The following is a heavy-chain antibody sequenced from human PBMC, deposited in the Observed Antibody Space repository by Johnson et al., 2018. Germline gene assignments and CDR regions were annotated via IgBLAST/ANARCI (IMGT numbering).Heavy chain of an antibody. D-gene: IGHD4-17*01. CDR1: GGSISSYY. CDR2: IYHSGTT. V-gene: IGHV4-59*01. CDR3: GYGRDV. J-gene: IGHJ6*02. Sequence: QVQLQESGPGLVKPSETLSLTCTVSGGSISSYYWSWIRQPPGKGLEWIGYIYHSGTTNYKPSLKSRVTISVDTSKNQFSLKLSAVTAADTAVYYCGYGRDVWGQGTTVTVS.